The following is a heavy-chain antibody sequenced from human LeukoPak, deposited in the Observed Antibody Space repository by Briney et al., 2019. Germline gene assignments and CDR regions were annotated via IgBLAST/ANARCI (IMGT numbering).Heavy chain of an antibody. CDR3: ARGGGVSGRAFDM. D-gene: IGHD6-25*01. J-gene: IGHJ3*02. V-gene: IGHV3-74*01. CDR1: GFTLSSYW. CDR2: IRGDGTST. Sequence: GGALRLSCAAPGFTLSSYWMPWVRQDPAKGLVWVSCIRGDGTSTSYADSVKGRFTISRDNAKNALYLQMNSLRVEDTAVYYCARGGGVSGRAFDMWGQGTMVTVSS.